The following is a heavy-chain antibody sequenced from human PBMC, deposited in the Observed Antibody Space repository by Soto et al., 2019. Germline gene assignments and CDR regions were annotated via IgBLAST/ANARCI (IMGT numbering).Heavy chain of an antibody. CDR1: GDTFSFYS. D-gene: IGHD3-10*01. Sequence: QVQLVQSGAEVKKPGSSVKVSCKASGDTFSFYSINWVRQDPGLGLEWMGGINPVLRMSNYAQRFQGRVTMTADKSTRTAYVELSSLRSEDTAMYYCASSYGSGYRAFDYWGQGALVTVSS. CDR3: ASSYGSGYRAFDY. V-gene: IGHV1-69*02. J-gene: IGHJ4*02. CDR2: INPVLRMS.